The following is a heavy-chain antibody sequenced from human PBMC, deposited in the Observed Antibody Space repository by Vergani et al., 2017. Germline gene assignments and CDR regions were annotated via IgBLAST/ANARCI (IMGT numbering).Heavy chain of an antibody. CDR2: IYYSGST. Sequence: QVQLQESGPGLVKPSQTLSLTCTVSGGSISSGDYYWSWIRQPPGKGLEWIGYIYYSGSTYYNPSLKSRVTISVDTSMNQFSLKLSSVTAADTAVYYCARVSLYCSGGSCYSNDFDYWGQGTLVTVSS. V-gene: IGHV4-30-4*01. CDR1: GGSISSGDYY. J-gene: IGHJ4*02. CDR3: ARVSLYCSGGSCYSNDFDY. D-gene: IGHD2-15*01.